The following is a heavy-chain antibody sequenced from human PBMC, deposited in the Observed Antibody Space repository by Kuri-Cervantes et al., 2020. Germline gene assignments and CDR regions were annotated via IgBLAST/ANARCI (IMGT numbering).Heavy chain of an antibody. CDR1: GYTFTGYY. J-gene: IGHJ4*02. D-gene: IGHD1-14*01. V-gene: IGHV1-2*02. CDR2: INPNNGGT. CDR3: ASSTPLHGNVDY. Sequence: ASVKVSCKASGYTFTGYYMHWVRQAPGQGLEWMGWINPNNGGTNYAQKFQGRVTMTRDTSISTAYMELSRLRSDDTAVYYCASSTPLHGNVDYWGQGTLVTVSS.